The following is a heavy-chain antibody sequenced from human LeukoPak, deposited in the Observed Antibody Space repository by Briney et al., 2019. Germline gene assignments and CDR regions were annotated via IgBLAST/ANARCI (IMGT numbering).Heavy chain of an antibody. V-gene: IGHV4-38-2*02. Sequence: PSETLSLTCTVSGYSISSGYYWGWIRQPPGKGLEWIGSIYHSGSTYYNPSLKSRVTISVDTSKNQFSLKLSSVTAADTAVYYCASESLIAAAGQYYFDYWGQGTLVTVSS. J-gene: IGHJ4*02. CDR2: IYHSGST. CDR3: ASESLIAAAGQYYFDY. D-gene: IGHD6-13*01. CDR1: GYSISSGYY.